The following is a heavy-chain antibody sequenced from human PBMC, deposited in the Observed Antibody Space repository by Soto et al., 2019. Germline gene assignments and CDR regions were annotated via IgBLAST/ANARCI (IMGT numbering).Heavy chain of an antibody. J-gene: IGHJ4*02. CDR1: NYRFSTYW. Sequence: GESLKISCEGFNYRFSTYWIGWVRQMPGRGLEWMGIIYPRDSDTRYSPSFQGRVTIPADQSINTVYLHWNNLEASDTAMYYCARAGLGDGSDYWGQGTLVTVSS. D-gene: IGHD1-26*01. CDR2: IYPRDSDT. CDR3: ARAGLGDGSDY. V-gene: IGHV5-51*01.